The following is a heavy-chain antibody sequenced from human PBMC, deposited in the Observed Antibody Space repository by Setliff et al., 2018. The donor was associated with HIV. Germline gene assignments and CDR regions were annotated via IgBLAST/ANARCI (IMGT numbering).Heavy chain of an antibody. Sequence: PSETLSLTCAVYGGSFSGYYWSWIRQPPGKGLEWIGEINHSGSTNYNPSLKSRVTISVDTSKNQFSLKLSSVTAADTAVYYCAAKGSGYDPGVDYWGQGTLVTVSS. CDR2: INHSGST. CDR3: AAKGSGYDPGVDY. J-gene: IGHJ4*02. V-gene: IGHV4-34*01. CDR1: GGSFSGYY. D-gene: IGHD5-12*01.